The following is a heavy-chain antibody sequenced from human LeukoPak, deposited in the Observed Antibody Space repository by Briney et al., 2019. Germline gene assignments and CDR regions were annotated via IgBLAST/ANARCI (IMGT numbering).Heavy chain of an antibody. Sequence: GGSLRLSCAASGFTFSSYAMHWVRQAPGKGLEWVAFISYDGSNKYYAGSVKGRFTISRDNSKNTLYLQMNSLRAEDTAVYYCAREGRDSSSWSYFDYWGQGTLVTVSS. V-gene: IGHV3-30*01. CDR3: AREGRDSSSWSYFDY. J-gene: IGHJ4*02. D-gene: IGHD6-13*01. CDR1: GFTFSSYA. CDR2: ISYDGSNK.